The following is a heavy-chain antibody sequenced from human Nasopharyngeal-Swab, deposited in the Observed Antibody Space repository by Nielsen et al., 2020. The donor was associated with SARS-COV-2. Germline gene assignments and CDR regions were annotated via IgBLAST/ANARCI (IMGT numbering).Heavy chain of an antibody. D-gene: IGHD6-6*01. CDR1: GDSIGSRDYY. CDR3: VRLNIAARSTHFDN. V-gene: IGHV4-39*01. J-gene: IGHJ4*02. CDR2: IYYNGNT. Sequence: SETLSLTCAVAGDSIGSRDYYWGWIRQPPGKGLEWIENIYYNGNTFYNPSLKSRVTVSIDASKKQFSLKLNSVTAADTAFYYCVRLNIAARSTHFDNWGQGTLVPVSS.